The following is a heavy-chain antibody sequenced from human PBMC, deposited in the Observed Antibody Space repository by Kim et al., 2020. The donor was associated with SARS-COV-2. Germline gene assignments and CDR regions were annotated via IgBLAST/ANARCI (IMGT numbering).Heavy chain of an antibody. CDR2: IYYSGTT. D-gene: IGHD6-13*01. J-gene: IGHJ5*01. V-gene: IGHV4-61*01. Sequence: SETLSLTCTVSGGSVSTNYYWSWVRRPPGKGLEWIGYIYYSGTTNYNPSLKSRVTISVDTYKNLFSLMLTFVTAAATALYYCARVGPRKSTSSWGVNWF. CDR3: ARVGPRKSTSSWGVNWF. CDR1: GGSVSTNYY.